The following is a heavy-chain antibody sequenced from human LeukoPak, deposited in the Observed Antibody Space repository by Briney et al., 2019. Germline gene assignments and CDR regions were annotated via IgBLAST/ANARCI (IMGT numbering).Heavy chain of an antibody. CDR1: GFTFSSYA. CDR2: ISYDGSNK. D-gene: IGHD4-11*01. V-gene: IGHV3-30-3*01. CDR3: ARGKTVSGMDV. Sequence: GGPLRLSCAASGFTFSSYAMHWVRQAPGKGLEWVAVISYDGSNKYYADSVKGRFTISRDNSKNTLYLQMNSLRAEDTAVYYCARGKTVSGMDVWGQGTTVTVSS. J-gene: IGHJ6*02.